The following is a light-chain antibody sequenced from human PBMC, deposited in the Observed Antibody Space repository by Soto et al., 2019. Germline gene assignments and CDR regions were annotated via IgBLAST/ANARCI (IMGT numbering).Light chain of an antibody. CDR2: AAS. Sequence: EIVLTQSTATLSVSPGERITLSCRASQSVRSDLAWYQQKPCQAPSLLNYAASTRAADIPARFSGTGSGTEFTLAISSLQAEDFVDYYDQHDVNWPPTFSCGRGPMMVIK. CDR1: QSVRSD. J-gene: IGKJ2*03. V-gene: IGKV3D-15*01. CDR3: QHDVNWPPTFS.